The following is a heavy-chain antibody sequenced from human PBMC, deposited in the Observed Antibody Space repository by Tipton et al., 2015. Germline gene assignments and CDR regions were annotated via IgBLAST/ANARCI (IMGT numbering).Heavy chain of an antibody. D-gene: IGHD6-13*01. J-gene: IGHJ5*02. CDR3: ARSLFPETAGLENWFDP. CDR2: IYYSGST. CDR1: GGSISSSDYY. Sequence: TLSLTCTVSGGSISSSDYYWVWLRQPPGMGLECIGTIYYSGSTYYNPSLKSRVTISVDTSKNQFSLRLNSVTAADTAVYYCARSLFPETAGLENWFDPWGQGTLVTVSS. V-gene: IGHV4-39*01.